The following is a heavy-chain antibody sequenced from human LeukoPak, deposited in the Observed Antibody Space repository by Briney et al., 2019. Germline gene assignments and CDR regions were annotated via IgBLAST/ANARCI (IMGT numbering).Heavy chain of an antibody. V-gene: IGHV3-20*04. CDR3: ARGAFDV. CDR1: GFTFDNYG. Sequence: GGSLRLSCAASGFTFDNYGMSWVRQAPGKGLEWVSAIDENGSSKDYADSVKGRFTISRDNAKCSLVLQMNSLTAGDTALYYCARGAFDVWGQGTMVAVSS. J-gene: IGHJ3*01. CDR2: IDENGSSK.